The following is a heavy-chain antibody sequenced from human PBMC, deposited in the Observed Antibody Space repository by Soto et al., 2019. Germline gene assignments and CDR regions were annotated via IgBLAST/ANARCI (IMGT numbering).Heavy chain of an antibody. Sequence: PGGSLRLSCAAAGFTFSNYWMHCVRQAPGKGLVWGSRINICGSGTTYADSVKGRLTISRDNAKNTVFLEMQNLRAKDTAVYYCETDSYPPHVWGQRTPVTVYS. D-gene: IGHD2-21*01. CDR1: GFTFSNYW. CDR3: ETDSYPPHV. CDR2: INICGSGT. V-gene: IGHV3-74*03. J-gene: IGHJ6*02.